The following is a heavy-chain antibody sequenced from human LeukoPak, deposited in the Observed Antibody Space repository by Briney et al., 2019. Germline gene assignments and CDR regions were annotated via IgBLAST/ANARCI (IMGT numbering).Heavy chain of an antibody. D-gene: IGHD2-2*01. Sequence: PSETLSLTCSVSGGSISSYYWSWIRQPPGKGLEYIGYIYYSGSTNYNPSLKSRVTISVDTSKDQFSLNLTSVTAADAAVYYCARLKCISTTCPSRYVMDVWGQGTTVTVSS. J-gene: IGHJ6*02. V-gene: IGHV4-59*01. CDR3: ARLKCISTTCPSRYVMDV. CDR2: IYYSGST. CDR1: GGSISSYY.